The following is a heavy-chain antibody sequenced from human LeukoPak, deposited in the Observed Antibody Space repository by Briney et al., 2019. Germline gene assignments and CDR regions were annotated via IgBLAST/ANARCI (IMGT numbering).Heavy chain of an antibody. CDR2: ISGSGGST. CDR3: AKVPYYYDSSGYSHFDY. CDR1: GFTFSSYA. J-gene: IGHJ4*02. D-gene: IGHD3-22*01. Sequence: GGSLRLSCAASGFTFSSYAMSWVRQAPGKGLGWVSAISGSGGSTYYADSVKGRFTISRDNSKNTLYLQMNSLRAEDTAVYYCAKVPYYYDSSGYSHFDYWGQGTLVTVSS. V-gene: IGHV3-23*01.